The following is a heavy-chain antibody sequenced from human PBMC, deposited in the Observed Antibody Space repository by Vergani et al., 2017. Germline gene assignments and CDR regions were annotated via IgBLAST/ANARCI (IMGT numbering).Heavy chain of an antibody. V-gene: IGHV3-30*02. Sequence: QVQLVESAGGVVQPGGSLRLSCAASGFTFSNFGMHWIRQAPGKGLEWLADIGKDGINTRDRDAMKGRFTVSRDNSKDILYLQMDSLRSEDTALYYCAKYLRDGTDGLPDSWGPGTLVIVSS. J-gene: IGHJ4*02. CDR1: GFTFSNFG. D-gene: IGHD2-21*02. CDR3: AKYLRDGTDGLPDS. CDR2: IGKDGINT.